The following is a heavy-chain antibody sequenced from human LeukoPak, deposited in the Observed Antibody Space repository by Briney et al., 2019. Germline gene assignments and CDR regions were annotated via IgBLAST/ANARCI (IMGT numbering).Heavy chain of an antibody. CDR3: AKTHCGGGSCDKFDS. CDR2: VYASGTT. V-gene: IGHV4-4*07. CDR1: GASVSTYF. Sequence: SATLSLTCTVSGASVSTYFWSWIRQPAGKTMEWIGRVYASGTTYYNPSLRSRVTLSIDTSKNQFSLSLNSVTAADTAVYYCAKTHCGGGSCDKFDSWGQGILVTVP. D-gene: IGHD2-21*01. J-gene: IGHJ5*01.